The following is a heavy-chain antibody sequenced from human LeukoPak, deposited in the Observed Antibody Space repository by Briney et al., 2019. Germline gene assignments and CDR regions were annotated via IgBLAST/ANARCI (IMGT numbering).Heavy chain of an antibody. D-gene: IGHD6-6*01. Sequence: GGSLRLSCVASGFSISTHTLNWLRQAPGKGLEWLSAISGSSSDIFYADSLKGRFTISRDNAKNSLYLQMNSLRAEDTAVYYCARDQYLSIAARPPPGYRGQGTLVTVSS. CDR3: ARDQYLSIAARPPPGY. CDR1: GFSISTHT. CDR2: ISGSSSDI. V-gene: IGHV3-21*01. J-gene: IGHJ4*02.